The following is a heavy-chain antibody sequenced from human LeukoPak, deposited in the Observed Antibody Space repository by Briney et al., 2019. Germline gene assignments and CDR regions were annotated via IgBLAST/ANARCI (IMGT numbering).Heavy chain of an antibody. CDR2: IRGSGGST. D-gene: IGHD5-18*01. Sequence: GGSLRLSCAASGFTFSSYAMSWVRQAPGKGLEWVSAIRGSGGSTYYADSVKGRFTISRDNSKNTLYLQMNSLRAEDTAVYYCAKGDTAMGPGYEGLELGYYHYGMDVWGQGTTVTVSS. J-gene: IGHJ6*02. CDR1: GFTFSSYA. V-gene: IGHV3-23*01. CDR3: AKGDTAMGPGYEGLELGYYHYGMDV.